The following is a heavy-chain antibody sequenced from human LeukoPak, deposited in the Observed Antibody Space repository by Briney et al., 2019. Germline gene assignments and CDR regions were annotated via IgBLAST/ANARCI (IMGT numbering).Heavy chain of an antibody. Sequence: ETLSLTCAVNGGSFSSYYWSWIRQPPGKGLEWVSAISGSGGSTYYADSVKGRFTISRDNSKNTLYLQMNSLRAEDTAVYYCAKAGARDYYDSSGYPPDYWGQGTLVTVSS. V-gene: IGHV3-23*01. D-gene: IGHD3-22*01. CDR3: AKAGARDYYDSSGYPPDY. CDR2: ISGSGGST. J-gene: IGHJ4*02. CDR1: GGSFSSYY.